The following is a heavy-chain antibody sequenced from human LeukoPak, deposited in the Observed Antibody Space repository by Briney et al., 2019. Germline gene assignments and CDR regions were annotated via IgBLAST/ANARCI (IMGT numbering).Heavy chain of an antibody. Sequence: SGGSLRLSCAASGFTFSSYAMHWVRQAPGKGLEWVAVISYDGSNKYYADSVKGRFTISRDNSKNTLYLQMNSLRAEDTAVYYCARATVTTLMDPPDYWGQGTLVTVSS. CDR3: ARATVTTLMDPPDY. V-gene: IGHV3-30-3*01. CDR2: ISYDGSNK. D-gene: IGHD4-17*01. J-gene: IGHJ4*02. CDR1: GFTFSSYA.